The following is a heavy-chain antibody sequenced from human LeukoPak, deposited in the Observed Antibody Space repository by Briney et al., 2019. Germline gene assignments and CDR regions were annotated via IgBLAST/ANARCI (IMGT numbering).Heavy chain of an antibody. CDR3: ARGSLAAAGSTDWFDP. Sequence: GASVKVSCKASGGTFSSYAISWVRQAPGQGLEWMGRTIPILGIANYAQKFQGRVTITADKSTSTAYMELSSLRSEDTAVYYCARGSLAAAGSTDWFDPWGQGTLVTVSS. CDR1: GGTFSSYA. V-gene: IGHV1-69*04. CDR2: TIPILGIA. D-gene: IGHD6-13*01. J-gene: IGHJ5*02.